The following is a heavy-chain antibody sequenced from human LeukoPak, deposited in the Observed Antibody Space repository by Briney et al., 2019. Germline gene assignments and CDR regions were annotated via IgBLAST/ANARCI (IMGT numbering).Heavy chain of an antibody. Sequence: ASVKVSCKASGYSFTAQYMHWLRQAPGQGLEWMGWINPNNGDTKYAQSFLGRVIMTRDTSTTTAYMELNSLRSDDTAVYFCASYPRRVSTPPFDYWGQGTLVTVSS. CDR3: ASYPRRVSTPPFDY. CDR2: INPNNGDT. V-gene: IGHV1-2*02. D-gene: IGHD2-2*01. CDR1: GYSFTAQY. J-gene: IGHJ4*02.